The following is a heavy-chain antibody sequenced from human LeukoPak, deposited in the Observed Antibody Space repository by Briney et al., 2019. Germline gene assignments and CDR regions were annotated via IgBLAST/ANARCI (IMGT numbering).Heavy chain of an antibody. J-gene: IGHJ4*02. D-gene: IGHD3/OR15-3a*01. V-gene: IGHV4-34*01. CDR2: INHSGST. Sequence: PSETLSLTCAVYGGSFSGYYWSWIRQPPGKGLEWIGEINHSGSTNYNPSLKSRVTISVDTSKNQFSLKLSSVTAADTAVYYCARGQGGLIDYWGQGILVTVSS. CDR1: GGSFSGYY. CDR3: ARGQGGLIDY.